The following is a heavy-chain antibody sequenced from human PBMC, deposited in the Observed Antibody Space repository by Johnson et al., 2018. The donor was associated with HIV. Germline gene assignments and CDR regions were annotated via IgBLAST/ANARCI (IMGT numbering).Heavy chain of an antibody. CDR1: GFTFSNYA. D-gene: IGHD3-22*01. J-gene: IGHJ3*02. Sequence: QEQLVESGGGVVQPRRSLRLSCAASGFTFSNYAMNWVRQAPGKGLEWVAVISYDGSNKHFAESVQGRFTVSRDNSKNILYLEMNSLRAEDTAVYYCARDVNYYDRSGSYGLHGAFDIWGQGTMVTVSS. CDR2: ISYDGSNK. V-gene: IGHV3-30-3*01. CDR3: ARDVNYYDRSGSYGLHGAFDI.